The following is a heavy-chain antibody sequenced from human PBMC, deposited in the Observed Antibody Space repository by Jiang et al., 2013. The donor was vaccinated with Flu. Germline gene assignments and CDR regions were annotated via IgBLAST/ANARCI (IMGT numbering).Heavy chain of an antibody. CDR3: ARDSESTGYSDY. Sequence: YYNPSLKSRVTISVDTSKNDFSLKLHSLTAADTAVYYCARDSESTGYSDYWGQGTLVTVSS. D-gene: IGHD3-9*01. J-gene: IGHJ4*02. V-gene: IGHV4-30-2*04.